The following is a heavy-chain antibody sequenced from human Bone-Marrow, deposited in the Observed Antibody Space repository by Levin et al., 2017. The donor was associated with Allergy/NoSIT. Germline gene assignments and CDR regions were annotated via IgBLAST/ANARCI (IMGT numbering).Heavy chain of an antibody. D-gene: IGHD4-17*01. CDR2: IDYSGTT. CDR1: GGSISSSTYN. V-gene: IGHV4-39*01. Sequence: PSETLSLTCTVSGGSISSSTYNWDWIRLPPGKGLEWIGSIDYSGTTYYNTSLNSRVTISVDTAKNQISLKMSSVTAADTAVYYCARQNPTLADAPVDYWGQGTLVTVSS. J-gene: IGHJ4*02. CDR3: ARQNPTLADAPVDY.